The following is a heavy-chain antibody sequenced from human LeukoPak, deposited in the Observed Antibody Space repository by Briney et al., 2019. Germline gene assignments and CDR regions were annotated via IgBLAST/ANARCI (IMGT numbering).Heavy chain of an antibody. Sequence: PGGSLRLSCAASGFTVSNAWMSWVRQAPGKGLEWVGLIKSKTDGGTTDYAAPVKGRFTVSRDDSKNTLYLQMNSLKTEDIAVYYCTTEGYYYDSSGQTPIDYWGQGTLVTVSS. D-gene: IGHD3-22*01. J-gene: IGHJ4*02. V-gene: IGHV3-15*01. CDR1: GFTVSNAW. CDR3: TTEGYYYDSSGQTPIDY. CDR2: IKSKTDGGTT.